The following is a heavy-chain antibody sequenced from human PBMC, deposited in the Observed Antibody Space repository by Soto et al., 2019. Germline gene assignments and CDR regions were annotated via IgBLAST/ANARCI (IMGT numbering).Heavy chain of an antibody. D-gene: IGHD1-1*01. CDR2: VIPLFDTA. CDR1: GGIFTNNA. V-gene: IGHV1-69*01. CDR3: ARGGKERFRGPGMDV. J-gene: IGHJ6*02. Sequence: QVQVVQSGAEVKKPGSSVKVSCKVSGGIFTNNAISWVRQAPGQGLEWLGGVIPLFDTAYYAQIFRGRVTITADDLTTTAYMELSGLRSEDTAVYYCARGGKERFRGPGMDVWGQGTTVTVSS.